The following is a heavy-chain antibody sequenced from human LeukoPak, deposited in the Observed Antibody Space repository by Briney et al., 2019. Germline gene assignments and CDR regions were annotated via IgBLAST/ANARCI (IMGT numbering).Heavy chain of an antibody. J-gene: IGHJ4*02. D-gene: IGHD6-13*01. Sequence: PWETLSLTCTVSGGSISSYHWSWLRQPAGKGLEWIARIYTSGSTNYNPSLKSRVTMSVYTSNTKFSLKLSSVTAADTAVYYCARSPDYSSSWYYSSGWYDYWGQGTLVTVSS. CDR1: GGSISSYH. CDR2: IYTSGST. CDR3: ARSPDYSSSWYYSSGWYDY. V-gene: IGHV4-4*07.